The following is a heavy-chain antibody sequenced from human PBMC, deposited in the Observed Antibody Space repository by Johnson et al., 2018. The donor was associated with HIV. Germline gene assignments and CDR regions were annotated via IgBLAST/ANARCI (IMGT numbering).Heavy chain of an antibody. V-gene: IGHV3-9*01. Sequence: VQLVESGGGLVQPGRSLRLSCAASGFTFDDYAMHWVRQAPGKGLEWVSGISWNSGSIGYADSVKGRFTISRDNSKNTLYLQMNSLRAEDTAVYYCAKSLKWELGLPDWDAFDIWGQGTMVTVSS. CDR2: ISWNSGSI. D-gene: IGHD1-26*01. CDR1: GFTFDDYA. J-gene: IGHJ3*02. CDR3: AKSLKWELGLPDWDAFDI.